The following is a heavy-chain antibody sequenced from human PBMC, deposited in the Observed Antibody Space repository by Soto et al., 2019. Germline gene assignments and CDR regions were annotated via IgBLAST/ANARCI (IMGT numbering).Heavy chain of an antibody. D-gene: IGHD5-18*01. V-gene: IGHV1-69*12. J-gene: IGHJ4*02. CDR3: ARSRGRDTAMVPAYY. Sequence: QVQLVQSGAEVKKPGSSVKVSCKASGGTFSSYAISWVRQAPGQGLEWMGGIIPIFGTANYAQKFQGRVTIXADXSXTTAYMELSSLRSEDTAVYYCARSRGRDTAMVPAYYWGQGTLVTVSS. CDR1: GGTFSSYA. CDR2: IIPIFGTA.